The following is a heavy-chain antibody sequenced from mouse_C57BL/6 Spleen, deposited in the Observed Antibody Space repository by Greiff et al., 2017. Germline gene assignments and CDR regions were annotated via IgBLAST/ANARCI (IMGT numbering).Heavy chain of an antibody. Sequence: EVHLVESGGGLVKPGGSLKLSCAASGFTFSSYTMSWVRRTPEKRLEWVATISGGGGNTYYPDSVKGRFTISRDNAKNTLYLQMSSLRSEDTALYYCARGWDWFAYWGQGTLVTVSA. CDR3: ARGWDWFAY. D-gene: IGHD4-1*01. CDR1: GFTFSSYT. J-gene: IGHJ3*01. V-gene: IGHV5-9*01. CDR2: ISGGGGNT.